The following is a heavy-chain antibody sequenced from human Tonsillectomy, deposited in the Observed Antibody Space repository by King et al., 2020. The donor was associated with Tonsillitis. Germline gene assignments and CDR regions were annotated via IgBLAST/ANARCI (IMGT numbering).Heavy chain of an antibody. D-gene: IGHD3-10*01. CDR1: GFTFDDYA. Sequence: VQLVESGGGLVQPGRSLRLSCAASGFTFDDYAMHWVRHAPGKGLKWVSGISWNSGSIGYADSVKGRFTISRDNAKNSLYLQMNSLRAEDTALYYCAKDTTPYYYGSGSYYNADYWGQGTLVTVSS. J-gene: IGHJ4*02. CDR2: ISWNSGSI. V-gene: IGHV3-9*01. CDR3: AKDTTPYYYGSGSYYNADY.